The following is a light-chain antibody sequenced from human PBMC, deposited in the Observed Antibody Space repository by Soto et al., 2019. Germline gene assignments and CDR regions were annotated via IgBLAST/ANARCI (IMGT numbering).Light chain of an antibody. J-gene: IGLJ2*01. CDR1: RSNIGSKT. CDR2: TTN. CDR3: AAWNDSLNGVV. Sequence: QSVLTQPPSASGTPGQRVTISCSGSRSNIGSKTLNWYQQVPGSAPKLLIYTTNQRPSGVPDRFSASKSGTSASLAISGRQSEDEADYYCAAWNDSLNGVVFGGGTKLTVL. V-gene: IGLV1-44*01.